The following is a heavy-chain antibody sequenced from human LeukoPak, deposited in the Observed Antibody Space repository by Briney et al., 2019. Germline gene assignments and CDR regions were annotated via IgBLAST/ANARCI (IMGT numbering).Heavy chain of an antibody. V-gene: IGHV3-21*01. J-gene: IGHJ3*02. CDR3: ARDYSETDAFDI. CDR2: ISSSSSYI. CDR1: GFTFSSYS. D-gene: IGHD6-13*01. Sequence: GGSLRLSCVASGFTFSSYSMNWVRQAPGKGLEWVSSISSSSSYIYYADSVKGRFTISRDNAKNSLYLQMNSLRAEDTAVYYCARDYSETDAFDIWGQGTMVTVSS.